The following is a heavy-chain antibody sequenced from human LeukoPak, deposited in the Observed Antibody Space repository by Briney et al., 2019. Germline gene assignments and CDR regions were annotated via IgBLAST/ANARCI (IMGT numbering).Heavy chain of an antibody. CDR2: ISSSGSTK. D-gene: IGHD3-9*01. J-gene: IGHJ4*02. V-gene: IGHV3-48*02. Sequence: PGGSLRLSCAVSGFTFSTYNMNWVRQAPGKGLEWVSYISSSGSTKYYADSVKGRFTISRDNVKNSLFLQMNSLSDEDTAVYYCAREFLTGYFDYWGQGTLVTVSS. CDR3: AREFLTGYFDY. CDR1: GFTFSTYN.